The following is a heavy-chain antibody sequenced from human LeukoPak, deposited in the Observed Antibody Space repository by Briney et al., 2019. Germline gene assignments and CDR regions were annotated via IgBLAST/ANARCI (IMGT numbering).Heavy chain of an antibody. CDR2: ISYDGSKK. CDR1: GFIFMNYA. D-gene: IGHD3-22*01. Sequence: GGSLRLSCTASGFIFMNYAMHWVRQAPGKGLEWVAVISYDGSKKDYADSVKGRFTITRDNSKNTLYLQMNSLRAEDTAVYYCAKDTWESSGYYYSYWGQGTLVTVSS. J-gene: IGHJ4*02. CDR3: AKDTWESSGYYYSY. V-gene: IGHV3-30-3*01.